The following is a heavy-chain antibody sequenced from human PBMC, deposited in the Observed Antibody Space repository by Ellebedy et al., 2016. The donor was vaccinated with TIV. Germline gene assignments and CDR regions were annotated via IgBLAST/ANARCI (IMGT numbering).Heavy chain of an antibody. J-gene: IGHJ4*02. D-gene: IGHD3-16*01. CDR1: GYSFTSYG. V-gene: IGHV1-18*01. CDR2: SRGYNGDT. CDR3: ARGYHYGADY. Sequence: ASVKVSCXASGYSFTSYGISWVRQAPGQGLEWMGWSRGYNGDTNYAQKIQGRVTMTIDTSTSTAYMELRSLTSDDTAVYYCARGYHYGADYWGQGTLVSVSS.